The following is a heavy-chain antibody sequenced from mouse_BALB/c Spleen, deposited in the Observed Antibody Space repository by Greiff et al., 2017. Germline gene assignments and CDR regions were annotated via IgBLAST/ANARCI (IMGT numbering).Heavy chain of an antibody. CDR3: ARGAGY. CDR1: GYSITSDYA. V-gene: IGHV3-2*02. Sequence: EVKLVESGPGLVKPSQSLSLTCTVTGYSITSDYAWNWIRQFPGNKLEWMGYISYSGSTSYNPSLKSRISITRDTSKNQFFLQLNSVTTEDTATYYCARGAGYWGQGTSVTVSS. J-gene: IGHJ4*01. CDR2: ISYSGST.